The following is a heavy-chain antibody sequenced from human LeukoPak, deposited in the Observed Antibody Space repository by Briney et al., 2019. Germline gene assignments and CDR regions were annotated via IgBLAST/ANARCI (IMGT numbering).Heavy chain of an antibody. Sequence: GESLQISCKGSGYSFTSYWIGWVRQLPGKGLEWMGIIYPGDSDTRYSPSFQGQVTISADRSINTAYLRWSSLKASDTAIYYCARRLKNSNGWTFDSWGQGTLVTVSS. CDR2: IYPGDSDT. J-gene: IGHJ4*02. CDR1: GYSFTSYW. D-gene: IGHD6-19*01. CDR3: ARRLKNSNGWTFDS. V-gene: IGHV5-51*01.